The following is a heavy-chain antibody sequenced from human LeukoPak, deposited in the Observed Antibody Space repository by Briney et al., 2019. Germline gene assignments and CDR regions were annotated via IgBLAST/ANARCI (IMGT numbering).Heavy chain of an antibody. D-gene: IGHD3-22*01. J-gene: IGHJ4*02. CDR2: IIPIFGTA. Sequence: SVKVSCKASGGTFSTYAISWVREAPGQGLEWMGRIIPIFGTANYAQKFQGRVTITTDESTSTAYMELSSLRSEDTAVYCCAQYYYDSSGYYSGHDYWGQGTLVTVSS. V-gene: IGHV1-69*05. CDR3: AQYYYDSSGYYSGHDY. CDR1: GGTFSTYA.